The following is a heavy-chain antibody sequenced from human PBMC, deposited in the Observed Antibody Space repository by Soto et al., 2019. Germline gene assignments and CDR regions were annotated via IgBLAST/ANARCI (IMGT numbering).Heavy chain of an antibody. CDR3: AVPLRTDGYGMDG. Sequence: GGSLRLSCAASGFTFSSYAMHWVRQAPGKGLEWVAVISYDGSNKYYADSVKGRFTISRDNSKNTLYLQMNSRRAEDTAVYYCAVPLRTDGYGMDGWGQGTTVTVSS. CDR1: GFTFSSYA. CDR2: ISYDGSNK. D-gene: IGHD4-17*01. V-gene: IGHV3-30*04. J-gene: IGHJ6*02.